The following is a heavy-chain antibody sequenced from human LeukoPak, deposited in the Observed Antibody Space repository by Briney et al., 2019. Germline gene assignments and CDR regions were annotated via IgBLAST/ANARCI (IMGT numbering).Heavy chain of an antibody. V-gene: IGHV4-34*01. CDR2: INHSGST. D-gene: IGHD3-10*01. CDR1: GGSFSGYY. J-gene: IGHJ4*02. CDR3: ARRGVRGVLG. Sequence: PSETLSLTCAVYGGSFSGYYWSWIRQPPGKGLEWIGEINHSGSTNYNPSLKGQVTISVDTSKNQFSLKLSSVTAADTAVYYCARRGVRGVLGWGQGTLVTVSS.